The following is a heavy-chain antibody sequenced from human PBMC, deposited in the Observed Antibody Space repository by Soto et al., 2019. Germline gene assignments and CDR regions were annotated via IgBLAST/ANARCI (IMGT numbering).Heavy chain of an antibody. CDR2: INSDGSST. Sequence: PGGSLRLSCAASGFTFSSYWMHWVRQAPGKGLVWVSRINSDGSSTSYADSVKGRFTISRDNAKNTLYLQMNSLRAEDTAVYYCARDRQLPYYYYGMDVWGQGTTVTVSS. V-gene: IGHV3-74*01. CDR1: GFTFSSYW. CDR3: ARDRQLPYYYYGMDV. D-gene: IGHD2-2*01. J-gene: IGHJ6*02.